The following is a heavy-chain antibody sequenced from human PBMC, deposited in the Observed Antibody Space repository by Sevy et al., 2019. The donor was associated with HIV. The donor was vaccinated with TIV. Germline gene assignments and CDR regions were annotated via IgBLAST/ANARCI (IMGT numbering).Heavy chain of an antibody. CDR1: GGSVSSGSYY. CDR3: ARVRGGYSGFGGFDY. Sequence: SETLSLTCTVSGGSVSSGSYYWSWIRQPPGKGLEWIGYIYYSGSTNHNPSLKRRVTISVDTSKNQFSLKLNSETAADTAVYYCARVRGGYSGFGGFDYWGQGTLVTVSS. V-gene: IGHV4-61*01. D-gene: IGHD5-12*01. J-gene: IGHJ4*02. CDR2: IYYSGST.